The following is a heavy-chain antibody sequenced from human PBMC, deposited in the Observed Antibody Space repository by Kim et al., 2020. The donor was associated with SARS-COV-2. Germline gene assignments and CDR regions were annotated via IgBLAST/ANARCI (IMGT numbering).Heavy chain of an antibody. CDR1: GYTFTSYG. CDR2: ISAYNGNT. V-gene: IGHV1-18*01. J-gene: IGHJ3*02. D-gene: IGHD3-10*01. Sequence: ASVKVSCKASGYTFTSYGISWVRQAPGQGLEWMGWISAYNGNTNYAQKLQGRVTMTTDTSTSTAYMELRSLRSDDTAVYYCATVWFGEFGDAFDIWGQGTMVTVSS. CDR3: ATVWFGEFGDAFDI.